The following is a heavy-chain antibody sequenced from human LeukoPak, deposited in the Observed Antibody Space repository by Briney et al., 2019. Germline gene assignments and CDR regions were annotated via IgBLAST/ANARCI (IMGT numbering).Heavy chain of an antibody. CDR3: ARGYYDSSGPLGLDY. D-gene: IGHD3-22*01. V-gene: IGHV4-34*01. Sequence: PSETLSLTCAVYGGSFSGYSWSWIRQPPGKGLEWIGEINHSGSTNYNPSLKSRVTISVDTSKNQFSLKLSSVTAADTAVYYCARGYYDSSGPLGLDYWGQGTLVTVSS. CDR2: INHSGST. J-gene: IGHJ4*02. CDR1: GGSFSGYS.